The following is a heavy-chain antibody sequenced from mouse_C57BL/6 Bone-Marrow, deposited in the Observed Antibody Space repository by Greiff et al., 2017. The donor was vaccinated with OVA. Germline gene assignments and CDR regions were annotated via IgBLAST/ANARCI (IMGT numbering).Heavy chain of an antibody. CDR3: VRDRILRYDFDV. CDR1: GFTFNTYA. V-gene: IGHV10-3*01. J-gene: IGHJ1*03. Sequence: EVQGVESGGGLVQPKGSLKLSCAASGFTFNTYAMHWVRQAPGKGLEWVARIRSKSSNYATYYADSVKDRFTISRDDSQSMLYLQMNNLKTEDTAMYYCVRDRILRYDFDVWGTGTTVTVSS. CDR2: IRSKSSNYAT. D-gene: IGHD1-1*01.